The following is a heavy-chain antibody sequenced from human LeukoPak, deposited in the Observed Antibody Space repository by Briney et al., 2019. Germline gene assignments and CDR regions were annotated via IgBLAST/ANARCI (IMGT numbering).Heavy chain of an antibody. CDR1: GGSFSGYY. V-gene: IGHV4-34*01. D-gene: IGHD3-10*01. J-gene: IGHJ4*02. CDR3: VMGVWFVDY. CDR2: INYSGST. Sequence: PSETLSLTCAVYGGSFSGYYWSWIRQPPGKGLEWIGEINYSGSTNYNPSLKSRVTISVDTSKNQFSLKLSSVTAADTAVYYCVMGVWFVDYWGQGTLVTVSS.